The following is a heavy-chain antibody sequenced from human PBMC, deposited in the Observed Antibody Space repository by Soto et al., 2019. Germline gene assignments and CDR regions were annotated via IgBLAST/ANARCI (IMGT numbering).Heavy chain of an antibody. D-gene: IGHD3-3*01. J-gene: IGHJ6*01. Sequence: GGSLRLSCAASGFSLSSYSMNWVRQAPGKGLERVSYISSNSRTIYYTDSVRGRFTISRDNARNSLFLQMNSLRDEDTAVYYCARAIDFSSGEKYGLDVWGQGTTVTVSS. V-gene: IGHV3-48*02. CDR2: ISSNSRTI. CDR3: ARAIDFSSGEKYGLDV. CDR1: GFSLSSYS.